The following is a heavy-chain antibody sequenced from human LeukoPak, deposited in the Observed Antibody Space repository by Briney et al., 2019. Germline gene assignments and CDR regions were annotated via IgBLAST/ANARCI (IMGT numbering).Heavy chain of an antibody. CDR3: ARVSLYDSSGHNYFDY. CDR1: GGSISSSSYY. D-gene: IGHD3-22*01. CDR2: IYYSGST. V-gene: IGHV4-39*07. Sequence: SETLSLTCTVSGGSISSSSYYWGWIRQPPGKGLEWIGSIYYSGSTYYNPSLKSRVTISVDTSKNQFSLKLSSVTAADTAVYYCARVSLYDSSGHNYFDYWGQGTLVTVSS. J-gene: IGHJ4*02.